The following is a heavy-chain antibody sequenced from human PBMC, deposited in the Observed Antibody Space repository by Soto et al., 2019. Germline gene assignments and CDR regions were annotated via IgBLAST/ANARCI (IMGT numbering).Heavy chain of an antibody. CDR1: SVALRVNRFF. D-gene: IGHD4-4*01. V-gene: IGHV4-39*01. CDR2: IDYSGTA. J-gene: IGHJ4*02. CDR3: ARTTGRHLDF. Sequence: SDTRSLKCPFSSVALRVNRFFCVCVLQPPGKGLEWIGNIDYSGTAYFNPSLGTRVTFPVDTSKNQFSLTLYSVTAADTAVYYCARTTGRHLDFWGQGILVNGSA.